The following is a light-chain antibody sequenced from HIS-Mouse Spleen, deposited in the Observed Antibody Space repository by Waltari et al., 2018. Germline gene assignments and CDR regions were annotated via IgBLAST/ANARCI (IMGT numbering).Light chain of an antibody. Sequence: QSVLTQPPSASGTPGQRVTIPCSGSSPHIGSNYVYWYQQLPGTAPKLLIYRNNQRPSGVPDRFSGSKSGTSASLAISGLRSEDEADYYCAAWDDSLSGVFGGGTKLTVL. J-gene: IGLJ2*01. CDR1: SPHIGSNY. CDR3: AAWDDSLSGV. CDR2: RNN. V-gene: IGLV1-47*01.